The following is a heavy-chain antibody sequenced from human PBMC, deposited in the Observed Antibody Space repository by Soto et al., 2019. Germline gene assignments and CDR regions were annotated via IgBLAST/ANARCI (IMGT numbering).Heavy chain of an antibody. CDR2: IIPIFGTA. J-gene: IGHJ4*02. D-gene: IGHD3-22*01. Sequence: QVQLVQSGAEVKKPGSSVKVSCKASGGTFSSYAISWVRQAPGQGLEWMGGIIPIFGTANYAQKFQGRVTIXXDXSXXTAYMELSSLRSEDTAVYYCAREGPPYDSSGYYDYWGQGTLVTVSS. V-gene: IGHV1-69*12. CDR3: AREGPPYDSSGYYDY. CDR1: GGTFSSYA.